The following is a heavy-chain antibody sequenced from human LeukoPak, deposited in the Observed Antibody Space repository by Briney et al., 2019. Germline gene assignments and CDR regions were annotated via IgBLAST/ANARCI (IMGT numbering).Heavy chain of an antibody. D-gene: IGHD1-26*01. CDR3: ARDLGGAPGGY. J-gene: IGHJ4*02. Sequence: GGSLRLSCAASGFTFSSYAMHWVRQAPGKGLEYVSAISSNGGSTYYANSVKGRFTISRDNSKNTLYLQMGSLRAEDMAVYYCARDLGGAPGGYGGRGPLLTVSS. CDR1: GFTFSSYA. CDR2: ISSNGGST. V-gene: IGHV3-64*01.